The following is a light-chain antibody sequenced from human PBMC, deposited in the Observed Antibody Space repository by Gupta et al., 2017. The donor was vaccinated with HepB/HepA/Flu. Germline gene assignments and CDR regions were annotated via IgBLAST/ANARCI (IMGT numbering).Light chain of an antibody. Sequence: DIQVTQSPSSLSASVGDRVTITCRASQTISSYLNWYQHKPGKAPNLLISAASILQSGVPSRFSGSGSGTDFTLTISSLQPEDFATYYCQHNDSPPYTFGQGTKVDVK. CDR2: AAS. V-gene: IGKV1-39*01. J-gene: IGKJ1*01. CDR1: QTISSY. CDR3: QHNDSPPYT.